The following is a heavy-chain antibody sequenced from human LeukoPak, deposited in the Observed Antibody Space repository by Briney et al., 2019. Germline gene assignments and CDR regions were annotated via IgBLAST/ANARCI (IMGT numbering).Heavy chain of an antibody. Sequence: PSETLSLTCSVSGGSISTYFWTWIRQAPGKGLEWIGYMYYTGSSNYNPSLESRVAISIDTSKSQFSLKLTSVTPADTAVYYCARGGYRSYYYVDVWGKGTTVIVSS. CDR2: MYYTGSS. V-gene: IGHV4-59*01. CDR1: GGSISTYF. CDR3: ARGGYRSYYYVDV. D-gene: IGHD3-16*02. J-gene: IGHJ6*03.